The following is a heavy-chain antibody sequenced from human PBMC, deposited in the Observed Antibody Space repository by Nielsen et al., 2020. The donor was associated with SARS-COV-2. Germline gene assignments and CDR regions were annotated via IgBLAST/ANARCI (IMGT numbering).Heavy chain of an antibody. D-gene: IGHD3-22*01. J-gene: IGHJ4*02. CDR3: ARDANHYYYHSSDYWYYFDY. V-gene: IGHV1-69*04. CDR2: IIPILDIA. Sequence: WVRQAPGQGLEWMGRIIPILDIANYAQNFQGRVTITADKSTTTAYMELSSLRSEDTAVYYCARDANHYYYHSSDYWYYFDYWGQGTLVTVSS.